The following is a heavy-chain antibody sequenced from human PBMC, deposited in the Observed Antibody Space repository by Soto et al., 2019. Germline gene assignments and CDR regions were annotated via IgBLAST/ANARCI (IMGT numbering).Heavy chain of an antibody. Sequence: SETLSLTCAVYGVSFSAYYWSWIRQPPGKGLEWIGEINHSGGTSYNPSLKSRVTIPVDASKSQFSLKLTSVTAADRAAYYCARGSVDTVDSSGFYDYWGQGTPVTVSS. CDR2: INHSGGT. J-gene: IGHJ4*02. V-gene: IGHV4-34*01. D-gene: IGHD3-22*01. CDR1: GVSFSAYY. CDR3: ARGSVDTVDSSGFYDY.